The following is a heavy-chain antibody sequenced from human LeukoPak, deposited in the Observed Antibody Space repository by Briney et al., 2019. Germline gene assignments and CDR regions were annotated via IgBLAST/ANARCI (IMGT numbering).Heavy chain of an antibody. J-gene: IGHJ4*02. V-gene: IGHV3-66*01. D-gene: IGHD2-21*02. CDR3: ARARAYCGGDCEKPDY. CDR1: GFTVSSNY. Sequence: GGSLRLSCAASGFTVSSNYMSWVRQAPGKGLEWVSVIYSGGSTYYADSVKGRFTISRDNPKNTLYLQMNSLRAEDTAVYYCARARAYCGGDCEKPDYWGQGTLVTVSS. CDR2: IYSGGST.